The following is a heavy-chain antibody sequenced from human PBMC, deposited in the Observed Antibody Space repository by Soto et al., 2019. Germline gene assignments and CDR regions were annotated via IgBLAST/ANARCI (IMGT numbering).Heavy chain of an antibody. CDR1: GFTFGSYG. CDR2: ISSDGGHR. V-gene: IGHV3-30*18. J-gene: IGHJ4*02. Sequence: PGGSLRLSCAASGFTFGSYGMHWVRQAPGKGLERVAVISSDGGHRFYADSVKGRFTISRDNSKNTLFLQMLSLRVEDTAVYSCAKDGGSVVPGSVDYWGQGTLVTVSS. D-gene: IGHD3-10*01. CDR3: AKDGGSVVPGSVDY.